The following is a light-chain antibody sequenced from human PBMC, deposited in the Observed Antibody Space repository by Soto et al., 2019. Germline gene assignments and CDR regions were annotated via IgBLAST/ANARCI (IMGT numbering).Light chain of an antibody. CDR1: QDISNY. Sequence: DIQMTQSPSSLSASVGDRVTITCQASQDISNYLNWYQQKPGKAPKLLIFDASNVETGVPSRFSASGSGTDFTFPIPSLQPEDAATYYCQQYEDLPLTFGGGTKVGI. V-gene: IGKV1-33*01. CDR3: QQYEDLPLT. J-gene: IGKJ4*01. CDR2: DAS.